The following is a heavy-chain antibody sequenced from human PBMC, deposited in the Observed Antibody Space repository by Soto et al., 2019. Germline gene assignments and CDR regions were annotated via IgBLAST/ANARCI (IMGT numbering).Heavy chain of an antibody. CDR2: INHSGST. CDR3: ARVLGIYYYGMDA. V-gene: IGHV4-34*01. J-gene: IGHJ6*02. D-gene: IGHD3-16*01. CDR1: GGSFSGYY. Sequence: QVQLQQWGAGLLKPSETLSLTCAVYGGSFSGYYWNWIRQPPGKGLEWLGEINHSGSTNYNPSLTKRVTISVDTPQNQLSLTLSSLTAAGRAVYNGARVLGIYYYGMDAWGQGTTVTVSS.